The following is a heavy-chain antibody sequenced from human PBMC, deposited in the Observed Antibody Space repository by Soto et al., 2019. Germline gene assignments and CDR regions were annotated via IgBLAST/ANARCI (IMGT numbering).Heavy chain of an antibody. D-gene: IGHD2-15*01. CDR3: ARDACSGGSCYLGGWFDP. V-gene: IGHV3-48*03. CDR1: GFTFSSYE. Sequence: EVQLVESGGGLVQPGGSLRRTCAASGFTFSSYEINWVRQSPGKGLEWVSYISSSGSAIYYAASVRGRFTISRDNAKNSLYLQMNSLRAEDTAVYYCARDACSGGSCYLGGWFDPWGQGTLVTVSS. CDR2: ISSSGSAI. J-gene: IGHJ5*02.